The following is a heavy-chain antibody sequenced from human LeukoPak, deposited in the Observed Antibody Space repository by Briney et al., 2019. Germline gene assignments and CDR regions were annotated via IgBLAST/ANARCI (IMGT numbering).Heavy chain of an antibody. CDR2: ISSSGSTI. J-gene: IGHJ4*02. D-gene: IGHD4-17*01. Sequence: GGSLRLSCAASGFTFSDYYMSWIRQAPGKGLEWVSYISSSGSTIYYADSVKGRFTISRDNAKNSLYLQMNSLRAEDTAVYYCARDPPYGDYLGHYFDYWGQGTLVTVSS. V-gene: IGHV3-11*01. CDR1: GFTFSDYY. CDR3: ARDPPYGDYLGHYFDY.